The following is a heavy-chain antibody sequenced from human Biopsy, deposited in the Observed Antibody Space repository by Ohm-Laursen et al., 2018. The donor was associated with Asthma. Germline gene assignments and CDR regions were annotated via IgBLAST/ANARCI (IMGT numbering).Heavy chain of an antibody. D-gene: IGHD3-10*01. V-gene: IGHV1-18*01. J-gene: IGHJ6*02. CDR1: GYTFNSAG. Sequence: GSSVKVSCNPSGYTFNSAGITWVRQAPGQGLEWMGWISVYNGNTKVAQKLQDRVTMITDTSTSTAYMELRSLRSGDTAVYFCARAVDYSHYYGIDVWGQGTTVTVS. CDR2: ISVYNGNT. CDR3: ARAVDYSHYYGIDV.